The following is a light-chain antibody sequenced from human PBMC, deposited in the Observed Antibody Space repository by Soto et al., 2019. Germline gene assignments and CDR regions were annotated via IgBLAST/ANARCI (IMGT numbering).Light chain of an antibody. CDR1: KNINIW. V-gene: IGKV1-5*03. CDR2: RAS. J-gene: IGKJ1*01. Sequence: DMQMAQAASTLAANVGDRVTMTFRASKNINIWLAWYQKKPGKAPKLLIFRASNLKSGVPSRFSGSGSGTEFTLTISRLQRGDFAPYYWQQYYSHSTFGLGTKVDIK. CDR3: QQYYSHST.